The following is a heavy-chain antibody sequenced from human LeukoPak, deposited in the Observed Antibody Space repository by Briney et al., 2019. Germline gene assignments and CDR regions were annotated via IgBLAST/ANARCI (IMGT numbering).Heavy chain of an antibody. CDR3: TTRSSHGAFDI. Sequence: GGSLRLSCAASGFTLSNYAMHWVRQVPGKGLDWVSGISWNSGDIIYADSVKGRFTISRDNAKNSLYLQMNSLRVDDTALYYCTTRSSHGAFDIWGQGTMVTVSS. CDR2: ISWNSGDI. J-gene: IGHJ3*02. V-gene: IGHV3-9*01. CDR1: GFTLSNYA.